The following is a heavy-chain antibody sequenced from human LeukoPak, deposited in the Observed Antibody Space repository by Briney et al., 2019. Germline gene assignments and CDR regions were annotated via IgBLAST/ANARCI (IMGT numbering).Heavy chain of an antibody. CDR3: VGDKGVRGVIVPN. CDR1: GFTFSSYW. CDR2: IKQDGSEK. J-gene: IGHJ4*02. V-gene: IGHV3-7*01. D-gene: IGHD3-10*01. Sequence: GGALRLSCAASGFTFSSYWMSWVRQAPGEGLEWVANIKQDGSEKYYVDSVKGRFTISRETAKNSLYLQMNSLRGEDTAVYYCVGDKGVRGVIVPNWGQGTLVTVSS.